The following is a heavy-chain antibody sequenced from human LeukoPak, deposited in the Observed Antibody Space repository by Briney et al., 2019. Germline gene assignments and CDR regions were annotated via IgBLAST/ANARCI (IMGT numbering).Heavy chain of an antibody. D-gene: IGHD4-17*01. Sequence: GASVKVSCKASGGTFSSYAISWVRQAPGQGLEWMGGIIPIFGTANYAQKFQGRVTITTDESTSTAYMELSSLRSEDTAVYYCAAGSLHDYGDYEDGTDAFDIWGQGTMVTVSS. J-gene: IGHJ3*02. CDR1: GGTFSSYA. CDR3: AAGSLHDYGDYEDGTDAFDI. CDR2: IIPIFGTA. V-gene: IGHV1-69*05.